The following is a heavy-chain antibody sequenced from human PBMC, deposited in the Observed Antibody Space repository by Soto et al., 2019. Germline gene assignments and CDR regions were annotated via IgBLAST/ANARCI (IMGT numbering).Heavy chain of an antibody. CDR2: ISTSGSAI. Sequence: QVPMVESGGGLVKPGGSLRLSCVGSGFTFNDYYMTWMRQAPGKGLEWVSYISTSGSAIYYADSVKGRFTISRDNANNSLYLQMNSLRAEDTAVYYCARGRTWNPDYWGQGTLVTVSS. V-gene: IGHV3-11*01. D-gene: IGHD1-1*01. CDR1: GFTFNDYY. CDR3: ARGRTWNPDY. J-gene: IGHJ4*02.